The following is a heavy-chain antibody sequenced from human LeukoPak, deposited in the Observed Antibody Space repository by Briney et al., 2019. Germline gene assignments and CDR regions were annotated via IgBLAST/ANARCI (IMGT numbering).Heavy chain of an antibody. CDR1: GFTFSTYW. Sequence: GGSLRLSCAASGFTFSTYWTSWVRQAPGKGLECVANIKRDGSEKYYVDPVKGRFTIFRDDAKSSLYLQMNSLRAEDTAVYFCARVYTGNRWHFDYWGQGALVTVSS. V-gene: IGHV3-7*03. D-gene: IGHD2-2*02. CDR2: IKRDGSEK. J-gene: IGHJ4*02. CDR3: ARVYTGNRWHFDY.